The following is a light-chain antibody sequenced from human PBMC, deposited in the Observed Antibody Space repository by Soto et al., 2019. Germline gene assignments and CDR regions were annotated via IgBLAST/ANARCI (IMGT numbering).Light chain of an antibody. CDR1: QNIRNN. CDR2: GVS. Sequence: EIVMTQSPATLSVSPGERATLSCRASQNIRNNLAWYQQRPGQAPRLLIYGVSTRASGITGRFSGSGSGTDFTITISSLQAEDSAVYCWQQYNNWPPVTFGQGTRLEIK. V-gene: IGKV3-15*01. CDR3: QQYNNWPPVT. J-gene: IGKJ5*01.